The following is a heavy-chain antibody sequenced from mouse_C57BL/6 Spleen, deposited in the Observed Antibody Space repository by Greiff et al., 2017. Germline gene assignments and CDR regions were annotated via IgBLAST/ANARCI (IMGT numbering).Heavy chain of an antibody. D-gene: IGHD3-2*02. J-gene: IGHJ2*01. CDR1: GFSFNTYA. Sequence: EVMLVESGGGLVQPKGSLKLSCAASGFSFNTYAMNWVRQAPGKGLEWVARIRSKSNNYATYYADSVKDRFTISRDDSESMLYLQMNNLKTEDTAMYYCVRHEGSSGSFDYWGQGTTLTVSS. CDR3: VRHEGSSGSFDY. V-gene: IGHV10-1*01. CDR2: IRSKSNNYAT.